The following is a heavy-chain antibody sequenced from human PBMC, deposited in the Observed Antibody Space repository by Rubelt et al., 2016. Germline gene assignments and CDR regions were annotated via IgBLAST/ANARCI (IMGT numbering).Heavy chain of an antibody. Sequence: QLQLQESGPGLVKPSETLSLTCTVSGGSISSSSYYWGWIRQPPGKGLEWIGSAYYSGSTYYSPSLKSRVTISVETSKNQFSLKLSSVTAADTAVYYCARRGVSGYVDSWGQGTLVTVSS. CDR3: ARRGVSGYVDS. V-gene: IGHV4-39*01. CDR1: GGSISSSSYY. CDR2: AYYSGST. J-gene: IGHJ4*02. D-gene: IGHD3-10*01.